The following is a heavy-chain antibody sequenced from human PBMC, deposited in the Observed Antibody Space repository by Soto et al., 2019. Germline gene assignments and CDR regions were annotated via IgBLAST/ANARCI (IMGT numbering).Heavy chain of an antibody. V-gene: IGHV4-31*03. Sequence: QVQLQESGPGLVKPSQTLSLTCTVSGGSISSGGYYWSWIRQHPGKGLEWIGYIYYSGSTYYNPSLKSRVTISVDTSKNQFSLKLSSVTAADTAVYYCARVTGPGGYYYYGMDVWGQGTTVTVSS. CDR3: ARVTGPGGYYYYGMDV. J-gene: IGHJ6*02. D-gene: IGHD1-26*01. CDR1: GGSISSGGYY. CDR2: IYYSGST.